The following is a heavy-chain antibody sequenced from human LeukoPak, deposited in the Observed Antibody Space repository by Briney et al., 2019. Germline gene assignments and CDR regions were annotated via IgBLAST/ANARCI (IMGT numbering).Heavy chain of an antibody. CDR2: IYHSGST. V-gene: IGHV4-38-2*02. J-gene: IGHJ6*03. CDR1: GYSISSGYY. CDR3: ARCLRFNYYYMDV. D-gene: IGHD5/OR15-5a*01. Sequence: PSETLSLTCTVSGYSISSGYYWGWIRQPPGKGLEWIGSIYHSGSTYYNPSLKSRVTISVDTSKNQFSLKVNSVTAADTAVYYCARCLRFNYYYMDVWGKGTTVTVSS.